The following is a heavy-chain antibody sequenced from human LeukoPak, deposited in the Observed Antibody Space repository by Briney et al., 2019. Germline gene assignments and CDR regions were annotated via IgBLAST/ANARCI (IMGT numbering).Heavy chain of an antibody. V-gene: IGHV1-2*02. Sequence: ASVKVSCKASGYTFTGYYIHWVRQAPGQGLEWVGWVNPNSGATNYAQNFQGRVTMTRDTSISTAYMELSRLRSDDTAVYYCARRRSEGFDFDCWGQGTLVTVSS. J-gene: IGHJ4*02. D-gene: IGHD3-10*01. CDR1: GYTFTGYY. CDR3: ARRRSEGFDFDC. CDR2: VNPNSGAT.